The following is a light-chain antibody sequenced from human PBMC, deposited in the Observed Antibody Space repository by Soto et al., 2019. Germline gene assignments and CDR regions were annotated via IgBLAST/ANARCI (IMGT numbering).Light chain of an antibody. J-gene: IGKJ1*01. CDR2: KAS. CDR1: QGISIW. CDR3: QQYNSYPT. Sequence: DIQMTQSPSTLSASLGDRVTITCRASQGISIWLAWYQQKPGKAPKLLIYKASSLESGVPSRFSGSGSGTEFTLTISSLQPDDFATYYCQQYNSYPTFGPGTKVEVK. V-gene: IGKV1-5*03.